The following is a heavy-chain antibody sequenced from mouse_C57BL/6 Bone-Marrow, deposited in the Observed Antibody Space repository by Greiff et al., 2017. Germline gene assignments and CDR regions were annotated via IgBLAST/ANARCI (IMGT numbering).Heavy chain of an antibody. V-gene: IGHV1-81*01. CDR2: IYPRSGNT. D-gene: IGHD1-1*01. J-gene: IGHJ2*01. Sequence: QVQLQQSGAELARPGASVKLSCKASVYTFTSYGISWVKQRTGQGLEWIGEIYPRSGNTYYNEKFKGKATLTADKSSSTAYMELRSLTSEDSAVYFCARRIYYLDYWGQGTTLTVSS. CDR3: ARRIYYLDY. CDR1: VYTFTSYG.